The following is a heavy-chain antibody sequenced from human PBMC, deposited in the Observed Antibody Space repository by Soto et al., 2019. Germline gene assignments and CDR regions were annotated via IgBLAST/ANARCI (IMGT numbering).Heavy chain of an antibody. CDR1: GGSISSGGYY. CDR2: IYYSGTT. J-gene: IGHJ4*02. CDR3: ASDHSGYLDY. D-gene: IGHD1-26*01. Sequence: QVQLQESGPGLVKPSQTLSLTCTVSGGSISSGGYYWSWIRQHPGKGLEYIGYIYYSGTTYYNPSLRSRLTISVDTSKNQFSLKLSSVTAADTAVYYCASDHSGYLDYWGQGTLVTVSS. V-gene: IGHV4-31*03.